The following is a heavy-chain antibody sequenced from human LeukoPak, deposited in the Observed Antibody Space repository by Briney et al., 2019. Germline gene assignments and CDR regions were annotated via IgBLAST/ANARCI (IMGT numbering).Heavy chain of an antibody. V-gene: IGHV3-30*18. Sequence: GRSLRLSCAASGFTFSSYGMHWVRQAPGKGLEWVAVISYDGSNKYYADSVKGRFTISRDNSKNMLYLQMNSLRAEDTAVYYCAKAHYYGSGSSYFDYWGQGTLVTVSS. CDR3: AKAHYYGSGSSYFDY. D-gene: IGHD3-10*01. CDR2: ISYDGSNK. CDR1: GFTFSSYG. J-gene: IGHJ4*02.